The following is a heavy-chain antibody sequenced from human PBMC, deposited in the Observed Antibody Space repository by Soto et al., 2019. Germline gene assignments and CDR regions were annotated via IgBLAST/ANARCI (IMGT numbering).Heavy chain of an antibody. J-gene: IGHJ6*02. D-gene: IGHD1-26*01. V-gene: IGHV4-34*01. CDR1: GGSLSGYY. Sequence: SETLSLTCAVYGGSLSGYYWSWLRQPPGKGLEWIGETNHSGSTNYNPSLKSRVTISVDTSKNQFSLKLSSVTAADTAVYYCARVAGVSGYYYGMDVWGQGTTVTVSS. CDR3: ARVAGVSGYYYGMDV. CDR2: TNHSGST.